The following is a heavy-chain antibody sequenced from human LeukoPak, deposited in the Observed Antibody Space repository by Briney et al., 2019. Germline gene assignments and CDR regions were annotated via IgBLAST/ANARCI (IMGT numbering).Heavy chain of an antibody. CDR2: IKQDGSEE. Sequence: GGSLRLSCAASGFTFSSYWMSWVRQAPGKGLEWVANIKQDGSEEYYVDSVKGRFTISRDNAKNSLYLQMNSLRAEDTAVYYCARDNPLLLWFGELWGLGYYGMDVWGQGTTVTVSS. J-gene: IGHJ6*02. CDR3: ARDNPLLLWFGELWGLGYYGMDV. V-gene: IGHV3-7*01. CDR1: GFTFSSYW. D-gene: IGHD3-10*01.